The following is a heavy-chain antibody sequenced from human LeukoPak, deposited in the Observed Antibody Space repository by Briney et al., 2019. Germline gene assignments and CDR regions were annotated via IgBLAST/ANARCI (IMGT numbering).Heavy chain of an antibody. V-gene: IGHV1-8*01. CDR1: GYTFTSHD. D-gene: IGHD1-26*01. CDR3: AKSLEGATSDH. J-gene: IGHJ4*02. CDR2: MNPNSGNT. Sequence: ASVKVSCKASGYTFTSHDINWVRQATGQGPEWMGWMNPNSGNTGYAPKFQGRVTMTRDTSKTTAYMELSSLRSEDTAVSYCAKSLEGATSDHWGQGTQVTVSP.